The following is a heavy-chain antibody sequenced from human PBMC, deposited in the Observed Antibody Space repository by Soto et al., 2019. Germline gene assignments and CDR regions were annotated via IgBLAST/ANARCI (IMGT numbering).Heavy chain of an antibody. CDR1: GGSFSGYY. CDR3: ARGLRYYYGSGSYGRFDP. D-gene: IGHD3-10*01. Sequence: LSLTCAVYGGSFSGYYWSWIRQPPGKGLEWIGEINHSGSTNYNPSLKSRVTISVDTSKNQFSLKLSSVTAADTAVYYCARGLRYYYGSGSYGRFDPWGQGTLVTVSS. V-gene: IGHV4-34*01. J-gene: IGHJ5*02. CDR2: INHSGST.